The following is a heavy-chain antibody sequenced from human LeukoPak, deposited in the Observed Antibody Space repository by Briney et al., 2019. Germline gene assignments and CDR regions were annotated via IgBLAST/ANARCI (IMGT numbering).Heavy chain of an antibody. J-gene: IGHJ4*02. D-gene: IGHD5-18*01. CDR3: AREDLYSYACFDY. CDR1: GGTFSSYA. V-gene: IGHV1-69*04. Sequence: SVKVSCKASGGTFSSYAISWVRQAPGQRLEWMGRIIPILGIANYAQKSQGRVTITADKSTSTAYMELSSLRSEDTAVYYCAREDLYSYACFDYWGQGTLVTVSS. CDR2: IIPILGIA.